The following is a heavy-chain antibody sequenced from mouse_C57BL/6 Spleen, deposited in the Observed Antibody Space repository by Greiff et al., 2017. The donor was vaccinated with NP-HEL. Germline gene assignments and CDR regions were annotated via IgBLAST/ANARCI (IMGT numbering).Heavy chain of an antibody. CDR2: IYPRSGNT. CDR1: GYTFTSYG. V-gene: IGHV1-81*01. Sequence: VKLQESGAELARPGASVKLSCKASGYTFTSYGISWVKQRTGQGLEWIGEIYPRSGNTYYNEKFKGKATLTADKSSSTAYMELRSLTSEDSAVYFCARFYDYGTGFAYWGQGTLVTVSA. CDR3: ARFYDYGTGFAY. J-gene: IGHJ3*01. D-gene: IGHD2-4*01.